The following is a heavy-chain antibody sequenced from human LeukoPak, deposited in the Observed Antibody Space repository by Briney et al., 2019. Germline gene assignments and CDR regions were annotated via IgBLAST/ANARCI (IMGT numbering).Heavy chain of an antibody. J-gene: IGHJ4*02. D-gene: IGHD4-17*01. CDR1: GPGSFIGYY. V-gene: IGHV4-34*01. CDR2: VNHNGIT. Sequence: LSETLSLTCAVSGPGSFIGYYWSWIRQPPGWGQEWIGEVNHNGITNYNPSLKSRLTISLGTSKNQFSLNLTSVTAADSAVYYCARGTLTTMTNVLFDYWDQGSLVTVSS. CDR3: ARGTLTTMTNVLFDY.